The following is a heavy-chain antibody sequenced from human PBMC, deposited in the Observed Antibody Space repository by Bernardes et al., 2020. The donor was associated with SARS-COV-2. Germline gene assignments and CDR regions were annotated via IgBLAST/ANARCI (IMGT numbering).Heavy chain of an antibody. V-gene: IGHV3-33*01. CDR1: GFTFSSYG. CDR2: IWYDGSNK. CDR3: ARGGITIFGVALLDY. Sequence: GGSLRLSCAASGFTFSSYGMHWVRQAPGKGLEWVAVIWYDGSNKYYADSVKGRFTISRDNSKNTLYLQMNSLRAEDTAVYYCARGGITIFGVALLDYWGQGTLVTVSS. J-gene: IGHJ4*02. D-gene: IGHD3-3*01.